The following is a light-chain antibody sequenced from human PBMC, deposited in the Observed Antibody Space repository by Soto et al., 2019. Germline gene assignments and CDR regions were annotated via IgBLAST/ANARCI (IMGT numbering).Light chain of an antibody. CDR3: HQYNNWPYT. V-gene: IGKV3-15*01. CDR2: SAS. J-gene: IGKJ2*01. Sequence: EVVMTQSPASLSESPGERVTLSCRPSQSVSSNLAWYQQKVGRAPRLLVHSASTRATGIPARFSGSGSGTEFTLSISSLQSEDSAVYYCHQYNNWPYTFGQGTKVDIK. CDR1: QSVSSN.